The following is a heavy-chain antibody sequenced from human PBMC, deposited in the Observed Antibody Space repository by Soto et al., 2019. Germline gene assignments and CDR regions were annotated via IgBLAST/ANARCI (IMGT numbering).Heavy chain of an antibody. D-gene: IGHD5-12*01. CDR1: GGSFIGYY. CDR3: ARVTAGRWLQLQGHFDY. J-gene: IGHJ4*02. V-gene: IGHV4-34*01. CDR2: INHSGST. Sequence: SETLSLTCAVYGGSFIGYYWSWIRQPPGKGLEWIGEINHSGSTNYNPSLKSRVTISVDTSKNQFSLKLSSVTAADTAVYYCARVTAGRWLQLQGHFDYWGQGTLVTVSS.